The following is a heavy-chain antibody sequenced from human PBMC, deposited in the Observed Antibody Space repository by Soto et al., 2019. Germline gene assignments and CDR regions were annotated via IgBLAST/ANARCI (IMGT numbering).Heavy chain of an antibody. CDR3: ARLNHIVVVVAAPHNWFDP. D-gene: IGHD2-15*01. V-gene: IGHV4-39*01. CDR2: IYYSGST. J-gene: IGHJ5*02. Sequence: SETLSLTCTFSGGSISSSSYCLGWIRQPPGKGLEWIGSIYYSGSTYYNPSLKSRVTISVDTSKNQFSLKLSSVTAADTAVYYCARLNHIVVVVAAPHNWFDPWGQGTLVTVSS. CDR1: GGSISSSSYC.